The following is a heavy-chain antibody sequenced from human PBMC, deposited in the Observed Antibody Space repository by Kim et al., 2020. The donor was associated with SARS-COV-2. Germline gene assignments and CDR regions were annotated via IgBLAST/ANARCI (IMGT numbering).Heavy chain of an antibody. CDR1: GNTFSDYF. CDR2: VNPNTGGT. D-gene: IGHD6-13*01. Sequence: ASVKVSCKASGNTFSDYFIHWVRQAPGQGLEWMGKVNPNTGGTDHAQKFQGRVTMTRDTSITTAYMELTRLRSDDTAVYYCARGGHLRVYGMDAFDIWGQRTMVTVSS. CDR3: ARGGHLRVYGMDAFDI. J-gene: IGHJ3*02. V-gene: IGHV1-2*02.